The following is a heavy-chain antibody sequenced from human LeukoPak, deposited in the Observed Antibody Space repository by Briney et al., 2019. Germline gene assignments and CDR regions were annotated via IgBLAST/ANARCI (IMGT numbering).Heavy chain of an antibody. CDR3: AGTSVTLHF. CDR1: GGSISSGGYY. D-gene: IGHD4-17*01. Sequence: SETLSLTCTVSGGSISSGGYYWSWIRQPPGKGLEWIGYIYHSGSTYYNPSLKSQVTISVDRSKNQFSLKLSSVTAADTAVYYCAGTSVTLHFWGQGALVTVSS. V-gene: IGHV4-30-2*01. J-gene: IGHJ4*02. CDR2: IYHSGST.